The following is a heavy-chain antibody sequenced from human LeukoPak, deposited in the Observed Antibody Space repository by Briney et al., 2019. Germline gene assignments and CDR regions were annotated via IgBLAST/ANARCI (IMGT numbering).Heavy chain of an antibody. CDR2: ISYDGSNK. CDR1: GFTFSSYA. CDR3: ARSTRVVPAAGLDY. Sequence: GRSLRLSCAASGFTFSSYAMHWVRQAPGKGLEWVAVISYDGSNKYYADSVKGRFTISRDNSMNTLYLQMNSLRAEDTAVYYCARSTRVVPAAGLDYWGQGTLVTVSS. J-gene: IGHJ4*02. V-gene: IGHV3-30*01. D-gene: IGHD2-2*01.